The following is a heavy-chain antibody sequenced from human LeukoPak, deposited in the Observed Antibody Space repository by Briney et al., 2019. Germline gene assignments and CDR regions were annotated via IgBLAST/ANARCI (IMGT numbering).Heavy chain of an antibody. CDR3: ARHVAAAGTNWFDP. Sequence: SQTLSLTCTVSGGSISSGSYYWSWIRQPAGKGPEWIGRTYSSGNTNYNPSLKSRVTISIDTSTNQFSLKLSSVTAADTAVYYCARHVAAAGTNWFDPWGQGTLVTVSS. D-gene: IGHD6-13*01. J-gene: IGHJ5*02. CDR1: GGSISSGSYY. V-gene: IGHV4-61*02. CDR2: TYSSGNT.